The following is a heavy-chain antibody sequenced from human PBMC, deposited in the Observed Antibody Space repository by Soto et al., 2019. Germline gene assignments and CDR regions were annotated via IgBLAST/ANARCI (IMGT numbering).Heavy chain of an antibody. D-gene: IGHD3-22*01. CDR3: DSLLERRYYYASIGY. J-gene: IGHJ4*02. Sequence: QVQLVQSGAEVKKPGASVKVSCKASGYTFTNYYIHWVRQAPGQGLEWVGLINPKTGTTNDAPKFPGMVTLTSDTSTRTAYMELSRLRSEATAVFYCDSLLERRYYYASIGYWGQGTLVTVSS. CDR1: GYTFTNYY. V-gene: IGHV1-2*06. CDR2: INPKTGTT.